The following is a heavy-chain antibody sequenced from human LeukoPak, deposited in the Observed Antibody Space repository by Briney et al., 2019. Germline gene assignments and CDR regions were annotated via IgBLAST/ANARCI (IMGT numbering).Heavy chain of an antibody. CDR2: IKQDGSEK. Sequence: GGSLRLSCAGSGFSFSSYWMSWVRQAPGKGLEWVANIKQDGSEKYYVDSVKGRFTISRDNAKNSLYLQMNSLRAEDTAVYYCARSRLATGAFDIWGQGTMVTVSS. D-gene: IGHD3-9*01. J-gene: IGHJ3*02. CDR3: ARSRLATGAFDI. CDR1: GFSFSSYW. V-gene: IGHV3-7*01.